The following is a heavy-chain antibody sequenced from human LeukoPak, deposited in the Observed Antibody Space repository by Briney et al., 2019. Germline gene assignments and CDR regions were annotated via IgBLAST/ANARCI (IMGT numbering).Heavy chain of an antibody. J-gene: IGHJ4*02. CDR2: INHSGST. V-gene: IGHV4-34*01. CDR1: GGSLSGYY. CDR3: ARGYAFYYDSSGLGDY. Sequence: SETLSLTCAVYGGSLSGYYWSWIRQPPGKGLEWIGEINHSGSTNYNPSLKSRVTISVDTSKNQFSLKLSSVTAADSAVYYCARGYAFYYDSSGLGDYWGQGTLVTVSS. D-gene: IGHD3-22*01.